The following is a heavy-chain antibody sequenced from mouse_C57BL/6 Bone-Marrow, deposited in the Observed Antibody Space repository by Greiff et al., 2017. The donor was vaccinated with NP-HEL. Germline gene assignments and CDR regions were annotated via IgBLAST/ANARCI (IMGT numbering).Heavy chain of an antibody. CDR2: IHPNSGST. CDR1: GYTFTSYW. V-gene: IGHV1-64*01. J-gene: IGHJ4*01. D-gene: IGHD6-1*01. CDR3: ARKVPSSVYYAMDY. Sequence: VQLQQPGAELVKPGASVKLSCKASGYTFTSYWMHWVKQRPGQGLAWIGMIHPNSGSTNYNEKFKSKATLTVDKSSSTAYMQLSSLTSEDSSVYYCARKVPSSVYYAMDYWGQGTSVTVSS.